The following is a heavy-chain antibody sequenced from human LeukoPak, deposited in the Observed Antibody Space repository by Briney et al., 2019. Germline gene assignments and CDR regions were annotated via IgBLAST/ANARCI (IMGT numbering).Heavy chain of an antibody. V-gene: IGHV4-38-2*02. Sequence: SETLSLTCTVSGYSISSGYYWGWIRQPPGKGLEWIGSIYHSGSTYYNPSLKSRVTISVDTSKNQFSLKLSSVTAADTAVYYCASCAEGCYGGYYYYYMDVWGKGTTVTVSS. CDR3: ASCAEGCYGGYYYYYMDV. CDR2: IYHSGST. J-gene: IGHJ6*03. CDR1: GYSISSGYY. D-gene: IGHD2-15*01.